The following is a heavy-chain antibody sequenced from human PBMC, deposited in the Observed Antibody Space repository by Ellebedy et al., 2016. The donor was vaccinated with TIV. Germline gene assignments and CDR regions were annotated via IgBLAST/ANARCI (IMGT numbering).Heavy chain of an antibody. J-gene: IGHJ4*02. CDR3: ARETGHEFRYFDY. CDR1: GFTFSSYA. Sequence: GGSLRLSCAASGFTFSSYAMHWVRQAPGKGLEWVAVISYDGSNKYYADSVKGRFTISRDNSKNTLYLQMTSLRAEDTAVYYCARETGHEFRYFDYWGQGTLVTVSS. CDR2: ISYDGSNK. D-gene: IGHD3-10*01. V-gene: IGHV3-30*04.